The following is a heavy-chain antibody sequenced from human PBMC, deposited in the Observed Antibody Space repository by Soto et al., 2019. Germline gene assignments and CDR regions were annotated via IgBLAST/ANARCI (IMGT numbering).Heavy chain of an antibody. CDR1: GGSISSSSYY. J-gene: IGHJ6*02. D-gene: IGHD1-1*01. CDR2: IYYSGST. CDR3: AMTPGKNYYYYYGMDV. V-gene: IGHV4-39*01. Sequence: ETLSLTCTVSGGSISSSSYYWGWIRQPPGKGLEWIGSIYYSGSTYYNPSLKSRVTISVDTSKNQFSLKLSSVTAADTAVYYCAMTPGKNYYYYYGMDVWGQGTTVTVSS.